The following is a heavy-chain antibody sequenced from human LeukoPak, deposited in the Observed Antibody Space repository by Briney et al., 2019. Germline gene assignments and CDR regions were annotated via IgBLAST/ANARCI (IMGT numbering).Heavy chain of an antibody. J-gene: IGHJ4*02. CDR1: GGSISSSSYY. D-gene: IGHD3-3*01. CDR2: IYYSGST. Sequence: ASETLSLTCTVSGGSISSSSYYWGWIRQPPGKGLEWIGSIYYSGSTYYNPSLKSRVTISVDTSKNQFSLKLSSVTAADTAVYYCARVNYWSGFYFDYWGQGTLVTVSS. V-gene: IGHV4-39*07. CDR3: ARVNYWSGFYFDY.